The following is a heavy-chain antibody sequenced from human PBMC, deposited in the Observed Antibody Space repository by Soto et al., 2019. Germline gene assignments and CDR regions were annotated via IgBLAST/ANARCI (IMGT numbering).Heavy chain of an antibody. V-gene: IGHV1-46*01. J-gene: IGHJ6*02. CDR3: AIFGTTGTTVLISDYYYYYGMDV. D-gene: IGHD1-1*01. CDR2: INPSGGST. Sequence: GASVKVSCKASGYTFTSYYMHWVRQAPGQELEWMGIINPSGGSTSYAQKFQGRVTMTRDTSTSTVYMELSSLRSEDTAVYYCAIFGTTGTTVLISDYYYYYGMDVWGQGTTVTVSS. CDR1: GYTFTSYY.